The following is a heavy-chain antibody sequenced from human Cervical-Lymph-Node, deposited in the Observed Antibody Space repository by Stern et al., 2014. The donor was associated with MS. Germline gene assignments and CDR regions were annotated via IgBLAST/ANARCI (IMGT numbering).Heavy chain of an antibody. D-gene: IGHD2-15*01. J-gene: IGHJ6*02. Sequence: MQLVESGPEVKKPGTSVKVSCKASGFTFTSSAMQWVRQARGQRLEWIGWIVVGSGKTNYAQKFQERVTITRDMSTNTAYMELSSLRSEDTAVYYCAARYCSGGSCYNYYGMDVWGQGTTVTVSS. CDR2: IVVGSGKT. CDR3: AARYCSGGSCYNYYGMDV. CDR1: GFTFTSSA. V-gene: IGHV1-58*02.